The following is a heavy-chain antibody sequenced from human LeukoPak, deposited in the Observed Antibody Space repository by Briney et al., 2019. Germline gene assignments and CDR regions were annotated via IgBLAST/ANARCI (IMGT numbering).Heavy chain of an antibody. J-gene: IGHJ5*02. CDR1: GFIFTSYA. CDR3: AKALGPSHRTNAVCLIPLFDP. V-gene: IGHV3-23*01. D-gene: IGHD2-8*01. CDR2: ISASGDDT. Sequence: PGGSLRLSCAASGFIFTSYAISWVRQAPGRGLDWVSLISASGDDTYYAASVKGRFTISRDNSKNTVFLQMNSLRAEDTAIYYCAKALGPSHRTNAVCLIPLFDPWGQGTLVTVSS.